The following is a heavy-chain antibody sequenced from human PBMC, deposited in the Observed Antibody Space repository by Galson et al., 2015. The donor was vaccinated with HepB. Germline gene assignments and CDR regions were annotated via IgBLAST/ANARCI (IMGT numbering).Heavy chain of an antibody. D-gene: IGHD3-10*01. CDR3: AKDVRDMVRGPNWFDP. Sequence: SLRLSCAASGFTFSSYAMSWVRQAPGKGLEWVSAISGSGGSTYYADSVKGRFTISRDNSKNTLYLQMNSLRAEDTAVYYCAKDVRDMVRGPNWFDPWGQGTLVTVSS. V-gene: IGHV3-23*01. J-gene: IGHJ5*02. CDR2: ISGSGGST. CDR1: GFTFSSYA.